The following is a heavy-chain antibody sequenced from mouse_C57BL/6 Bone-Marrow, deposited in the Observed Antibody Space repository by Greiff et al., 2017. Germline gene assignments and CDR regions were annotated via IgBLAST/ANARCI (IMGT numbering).Heavy chain of an antibody. Sequence: EVKLMESGPGLAKPSQTLSLTCSVTGYSITSDYWNWIRKFPGNKLEYMGYISYSGSTYYNPSLKSRISITRDTSKNQYYLQLNSVTTEDTATYYCARYSYYNGSSYAKSSYFDVWGTGTTVTVSS. CDR1: GYSITSDY. CDR3: ARYSYYNGSSYAKSSYFDV. J-gene: IGHJ1*03. V-gene: IGHV3-8*01. D-gene: IGHD1-1*01. CDR2: ISYSGST.